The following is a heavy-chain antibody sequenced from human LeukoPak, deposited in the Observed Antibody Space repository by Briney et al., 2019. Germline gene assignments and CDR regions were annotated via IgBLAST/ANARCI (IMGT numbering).Heavy chain of an antibody. D-gene: IGHD2-21*01. J-gene: IGHJ4*02. CDR1: GFTFSSYG. CDR3: ARGCGGGLCSTRHFDY. Sequence: GRSLRLSCAASGFTFSSYGMHWVRQAPGKGLEWVAVISYDGSNKYYADSVKGRFTISRDSAEKSLYLQMSSLRAEDTAVYYCARGCGGGLCSTRHFDYWGQGTLVTVSS. V-gene: IGHV3-30*03. CDR2: ISYDGSNK.